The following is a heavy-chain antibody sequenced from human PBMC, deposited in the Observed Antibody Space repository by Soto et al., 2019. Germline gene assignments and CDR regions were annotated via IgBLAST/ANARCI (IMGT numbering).Heavy chain of an antibody. CDR2: VNPILSMS. Sequence: QVQLVQSGAEVKRPGSSVKVACKASGDTFSFYSINWVRQAPGIGLEWMGRVNPILSMSNYAQRFQGRVTMTADKSTSTAYMELSGLRSEYTAMYYCATSYGSGYRAFDYWGQGALVTVSS. D-gene: IGHD3-10*01. CDR3: ATSYGSGYRAFDY. CDR1: GDTFSFYS. J-gene: IGHJ4*02. V-gene: IGHV1-69*04.